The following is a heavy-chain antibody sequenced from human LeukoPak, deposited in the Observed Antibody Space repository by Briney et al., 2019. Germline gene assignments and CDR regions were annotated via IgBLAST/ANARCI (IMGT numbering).Heavy chain of an antibody. V-gene: IGHV3-53*01. CDR3: AREGGRGYCSTISCSFDT. D-gene: IGHD2-2*01. J-gene: IGHJ4*02. Sequence: QTGGSLRLSCAASGFTVTTNYMSWVRQAPGKGLEWVSGIYNGGGTHYADSVKGRFSISRDNSKNTLYLQMSSLRAEDTAIYYCAREGGRGYCSTISCSFDTWGQGTLVTVSS. CDR2: IYNGGGT. CDR1: GFTVTTNY.